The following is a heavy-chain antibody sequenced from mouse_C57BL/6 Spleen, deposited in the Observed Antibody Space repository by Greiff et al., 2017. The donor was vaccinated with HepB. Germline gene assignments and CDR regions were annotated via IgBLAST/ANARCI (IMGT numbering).Heavy chain of an antibody. D-gene: IGHD3-2*02. V-gene: IGHV1-74*01. CDR3: AITPSSGYYYFDY. CDR2: IHPSDSDT. CDR1: GYTFTSYW. Sequence: QVQLQQPGAELVKPGASVKVSCKASGYTFTSYWMHWVKQRPGQGLEWIGRIHPSDSDTNYNQKFKGKATLTVDKSSSTAYMQLSSLTSEDSAVYYCAITPSSGYYYFDYWGQGTTLTVSS. J-gene: IGHJ2*01.